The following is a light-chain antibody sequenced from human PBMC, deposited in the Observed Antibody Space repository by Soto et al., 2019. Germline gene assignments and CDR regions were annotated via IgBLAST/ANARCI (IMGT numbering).Light chain of an antibody. CDR1: SSDVGRYNY. CDR2: DVS. Sequence: QSALTQRRSVSGSPGQSVTISCTGSSSDVGRYNYVSWYQQHPGKAPKLMIYDVSKRPSGVPDRFSGSKSGNTASLTISGLQAEDEADYYCCSYAGSYTFVFVTGTKVTVL. V-gene: IGLV2-11*01. CDR3: CSYAGSYTFV. J-gene: IGLJ1*01.